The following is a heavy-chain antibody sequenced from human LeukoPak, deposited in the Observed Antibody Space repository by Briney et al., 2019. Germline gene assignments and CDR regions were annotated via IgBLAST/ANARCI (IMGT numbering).Heavy chain of an antibody. CDR1: GGSISSSSYY. D-gene: IGHD3-22*01. V-gene: IGHV4-39*07. CDR2: IYYSGST. J-gene: IGHJ4*02. CDR3: ARVPSYDSSGYPAYYFDY. Sequence: SETLSLTCTVSGGSISSSSYYWGWIRQPPGKGLEWIGSIYYSGSTYYNPSLKSRVTISVDTSKNQFSLKLSSVTAADTAVYYCARVPSYDSSGYPAYYFDYWGQGTLVTVSS.